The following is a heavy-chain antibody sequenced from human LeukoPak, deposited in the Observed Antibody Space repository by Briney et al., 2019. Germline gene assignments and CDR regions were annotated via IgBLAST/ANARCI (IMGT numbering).Heavy chain of an antibody. CDR3: AKKGIYGDLDY. D-gene: IGHD4-17*01. J-gene: IGHJ4*02. CDR1: GFTFSSYA. CDR2: ITGSGGST. Sequence: GGSLRLSRAASGFTFSSYAMTWVRQAPGKGLEWVSAITGSGGSTYYADSVKGRFTISRDNSKNTLYLQMNSLRAEDTAVYYCAKKGIYGDLDYWGQGTLVTVSS. V-gene: IGHV3-23*01.